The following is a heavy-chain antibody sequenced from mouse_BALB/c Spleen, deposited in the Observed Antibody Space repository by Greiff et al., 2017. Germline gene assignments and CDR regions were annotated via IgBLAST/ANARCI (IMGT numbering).Heavy chain of an antibody. CDR1: GYTFTDHA. Sequence: QVQLQQSDAELVKPGASVKISCKASGYTFTDHAIHWVKQKPEQGLEWIGYISPGNGDIKYNEKFKSKATLTVDKSSSTAYMQLSSLTSEDSAVYYGERGGYDDGGYYFDYWGQGTTLTVSS. J-gene: IGHJ2*01. CDR3: ERGGYDDGGYYFDY. V-gene: IGHV1S53*02. D-gene: IGHD2-2*01. CDR2: ISPGNGDI.